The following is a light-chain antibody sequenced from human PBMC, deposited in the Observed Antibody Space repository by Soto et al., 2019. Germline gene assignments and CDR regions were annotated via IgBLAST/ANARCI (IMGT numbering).Light chain of an antibody. CDR2: EVS. Sequence: QSALTQPASVSGSPGQSITISCIGSSSDIGGFNFVSWYQHDPGAAPKLVIYEVSRRPSGVSDRFSGSKSGNTASLTISGLQPEDETVYYCTSYTAFNTLLFGGGTKVTVL. V-gene: IGLV2-14*01. J-gene: IGLJ2*01. CDR1: SSDIGGFNF. CDR3: TSYTAFNTLL.